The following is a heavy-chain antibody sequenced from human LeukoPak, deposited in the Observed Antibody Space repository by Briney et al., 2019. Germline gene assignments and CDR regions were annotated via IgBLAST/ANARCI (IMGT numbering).Heavy chain of an antibody. J-gene: IGHJ6*03. D-gene: IGHD1-20*01. CDR3: ARGPRGATDNWKPHFYYYYMDV. CDR1: GFTFSTYG. CDR2: IRYDGNNK. V-gene: IGHV3-30*02. Sequence: GGSLRLSCAASGFTFSTYGMHWVRQAPGKGLEWVAFIRYDGNNKYYADSVKGRFTISRDNAKNSLYLQMNSLKAEDTAVYYCARGPRGATDNWKPHFYYYYMDVWGKGTTVTVSS.